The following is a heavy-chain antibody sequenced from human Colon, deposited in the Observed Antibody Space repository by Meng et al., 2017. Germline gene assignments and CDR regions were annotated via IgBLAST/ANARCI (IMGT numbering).Heavy chain of an antibody. D-gene: IGHD5/OR15-5a*01. CDR1: GFTFSSYE. J-gene: IGHJ6*02. Sequence: GGSLRLSCAASGFTFSSYEMNWVRQAPGKGLEWVSYISSSGSTIYYADSVKGRFTISRGNAKNSLYLQMNSLRAEDTAVYYCARGVLRNGMDVWGQGTTVTVSS. V-gene: IGHV3-48*03. CDR3: ARGVLRNGMDV. CDR2: ISSSGSTI.